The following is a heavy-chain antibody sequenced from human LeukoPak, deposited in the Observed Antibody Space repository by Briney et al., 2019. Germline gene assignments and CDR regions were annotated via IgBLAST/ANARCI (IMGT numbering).Heavy chain of an antibody. CDR3: ARVVVAADYYFDY. D-gene: IGHD2-15*01. CDR1: GGTFSSYA. J-gene: IGHJ4*02. CDR2: IIPIFGTA. Sequence: ASVKVSCKASGGTFSSYAISWVRQAPGQGLEWMGGIIPIFGTANYAQKFQGRVTITADESTSTAYMGLSSLRSEDTAVYYCARVVVAADYYFDYWGQGTLVTVSS. V-gene: IGHV1-69*01.